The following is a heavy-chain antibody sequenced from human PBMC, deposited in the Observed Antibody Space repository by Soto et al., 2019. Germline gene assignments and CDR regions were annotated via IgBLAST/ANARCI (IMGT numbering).Heavy chain of an antibody. CDR1: GFTFSDHY. CDR3: VRSGDNYNLLDY. D-gene: IGHD1-1*01. J-gene: IGHJ4*02. Sequence: LGGSLRLSCAASGFTFSDHYMSWIRQAPGKGLEWIGYSSNSGSFTRYADSVKGRFSISRDNAKNSLYLQINSLRGDDTAIYYCVRSGDNYNLLDYWGQGTPVTVSS. V-gene: IGHV3-11*06. CDR2: SSNSGSFT.